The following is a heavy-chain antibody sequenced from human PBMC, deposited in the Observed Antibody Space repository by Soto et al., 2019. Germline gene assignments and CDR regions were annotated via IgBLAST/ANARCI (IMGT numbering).Heavy chain of an antibody. CDR3: TTDTRRISVFGVLWDS. V-gene: IGHV3-15*01. Sequence: PGGSLRLSCAASGFTLSNAWMNWVRHTPGRGLEWVGRIKSRSDGGTPDYGAPVKGRFTISRDDSLNTVYLQMNSLTAEDTGVYYCTTDTRRISVFGVLWDSWGQGTLVTVSS. D-gene: IGHD3-3*01. CDR1: GFTLSNAW. J-gene: IGHJ4*02. CDR2: IKSRSDGGTP.